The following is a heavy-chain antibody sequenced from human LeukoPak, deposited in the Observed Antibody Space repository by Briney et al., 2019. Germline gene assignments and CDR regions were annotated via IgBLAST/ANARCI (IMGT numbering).Heavy chain of an antibody. CDR3: ARGCGYYDSSGYYSNWFDP. V-gene: IGHV1-46*01. Sequence: ASVKVSCKASGYTFTSYYMHWVRQAPGQGLEWMGIINPSGGSTSYAQKFQGRVTMTRDTSTSTVYMELSSLRSEDTAVYYCARGCGYYDSSGYYSNWFDPWGQGTLVTVSS. J-gene: IGHJ5*02. D-gene: IGHD3-22*01. CDR1: GYTFTSYY. CDR2: INPSGGST.